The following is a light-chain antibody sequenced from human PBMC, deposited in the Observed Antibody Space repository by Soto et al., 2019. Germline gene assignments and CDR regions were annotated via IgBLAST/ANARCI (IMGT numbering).Light chain of an antibody. J-gene: IGLJ1*01. V-gene: IGLV3-21*02. Sequence: SYDLTQPPSVSVAPGQTARITCGGNNIGSKSVHWYQQKTGQAPVLVVYDETERPSGIPERFSGSSSGNTATLTVSRVEAGDEADYYCQVWDRSSDHYVFGTGTKVTVL. CDR3: QVWDRSSDHYV. CDR2: DET. CDR1: NIGSKS.